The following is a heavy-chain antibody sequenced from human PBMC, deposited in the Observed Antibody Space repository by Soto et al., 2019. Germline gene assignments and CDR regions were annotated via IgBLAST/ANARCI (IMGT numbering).Heavy chain of an antibody. CDR1: EFTFSSYW. CDR2: IKQDGSEK. CDR3: ARVGSGSWYPVSYYYYYMDV. V-gene: IGHV3-7*01. J-gene: IGHJ6*03. D-gene: IGHD6-13*01. Sequence: EVQLVESGGGLVQPGGSLRLSCAASEFTFSSYWMSWVRQAPGKGLEWVANIKQDGSEKYYVDSVKGRFTISRDNAKNSLYLQMNSLRAEDTAVYYCARVGSGSWYPVSYYYYYMDVWGKGTTVTVSS.